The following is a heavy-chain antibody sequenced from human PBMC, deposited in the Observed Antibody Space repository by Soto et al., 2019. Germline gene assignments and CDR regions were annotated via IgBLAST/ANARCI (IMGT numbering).Heavy chain of an antibody. CDR2: IYYSGSA. V-gene: IGHV4-31*03. J-gene: IGHJ4*02. CDR3: ARGEAGVAGRLDY. CDR1: DASISTATFY. Sequence: LSLTCTVSDASISTATFYWIRQLPGEALEWIGYIYYSGSAYYNSSLRSRATLSLDTSKSEFSLTLTSLTAADTAVYYCARGEAGVAGRLDYWGQGTPVTVSS. D-gene: IGHD6-19*01.